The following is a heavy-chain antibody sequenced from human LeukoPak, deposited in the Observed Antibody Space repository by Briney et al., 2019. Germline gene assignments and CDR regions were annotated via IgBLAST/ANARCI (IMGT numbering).Heavy chain of an antibody. V-gene: IGHV4-39*01. Sequence: SETLSPTCTVSGASFSSSTHFWGWIRQPPGKGLEWIGSISYGGSAYYNPSLKSRVTISVDTSKNQFSLKLTSVSAADTAMYYCARRGWTGGYTYAAFDIWGQGTMVTVSS. J-gene: IGHJ3*02. D-gene: IGHD5-18*01. CDR1: GASFSSSTHF. CDR2: ISYGGSA. CDR3: ARRGWTGGYTYAAFDI.